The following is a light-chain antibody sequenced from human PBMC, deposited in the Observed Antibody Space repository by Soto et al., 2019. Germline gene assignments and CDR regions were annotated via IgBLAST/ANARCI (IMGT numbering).Light chain of an antibody. CDR1: QSISSW. CDR3: QQYNSYPWT. V-gene: IGKV1-5*01. CDR2: DAS. J-gene: IGKJ1*01. Sequence: GDRVTITCRASQSISSWLAWYQQKPGKAPKLLIYDASSLESGVPSRFSGSGSETEFTLTISSLQPDDFATYYCQQYNSYPWTFGQWTKVEIK.